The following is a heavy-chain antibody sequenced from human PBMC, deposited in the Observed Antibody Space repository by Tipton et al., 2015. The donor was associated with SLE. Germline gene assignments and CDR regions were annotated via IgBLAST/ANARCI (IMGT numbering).Heavy chain of an antibody. V-gene: IGHV1-8*01. Sequence: QSGPEVKKPGASVKVSCKASGYTFTSYDINWVRQATGQGLEWMGWMNPNSGNTGYAQKFQGRVTMTRNTSISTAYMELSSLRSEDTAVYYCARSMVQGVMGYYYGRDVWGQGTTVTVSS. CDR2: MNPNSGNT. J-gene: IGHJ6*02. D-gene: IGHD3-10*01. CDR1: GYTFTSYD. CDR3: ARSMVQGVMGYYYGRDV.